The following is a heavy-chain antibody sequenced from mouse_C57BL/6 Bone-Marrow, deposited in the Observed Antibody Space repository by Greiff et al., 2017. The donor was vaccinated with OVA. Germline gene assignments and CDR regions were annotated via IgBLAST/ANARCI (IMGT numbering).Heavy chain of an antibody. CDR1: GFTFSDYG. CDR2: ISNLAYSI. CDR3: ARHDLYDYDVGWFAY. D-gene: IGHD2-4*01. V-gene: IGHV5-15*01. J-gene: IGHJ3*01. Sequence: EVQGVESGGGLVQPGGSLKLSCAASGFTFSDYGMAWVRQAPRKGPEWVASISNLAYSIYYADTVTGRFPISRENAKNTLYLEMSSLGSEDTAMYYCARHDLYDYDVGWFAYWGQGTLVTVSA.